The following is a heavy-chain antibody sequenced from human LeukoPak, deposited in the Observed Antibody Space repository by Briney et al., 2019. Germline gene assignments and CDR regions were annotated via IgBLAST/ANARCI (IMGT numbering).Heavy chain of an antibody. D-gene: IGHD4-17*01. V-gene: IGHV3-30-3*01. J-gene: IGHJ4*02. Sequence: GGSLRLSCAASGFTFSSYAMHWVRQAPGKGLEWVAVISYDGSNKYYADSVKGRFTISRDNSKNTLYLQMNSLRAEDTAVYYCARDEYGSRHRFDYWGQGTLVTVS. CDR3: ARDEYGSRHRFDY. CDR1: GFTFSSYA. CDR2: ISYDGSNK.